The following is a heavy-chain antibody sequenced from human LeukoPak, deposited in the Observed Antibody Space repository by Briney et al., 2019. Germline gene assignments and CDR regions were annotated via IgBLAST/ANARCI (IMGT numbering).Heavy chain of an antibody. V-gene: IGHV1-69*05. CDR2: IIPIFGTA. CDR1: GGTFSSYA. CDR3: ASVSYLAPIAFDI. D-gene: IGHD1-26*01. J-gene: IGHJ3*02. Sequence: SVKVSCKASGGTFSSYAISWVRQAPGQGLEWVGRIIPIFGTANYAQKFQGRVTITTDESTSTAYMVLSSLRSEDTAVYYCASVSYLAPIAFDIWGQGTMVTVSS.